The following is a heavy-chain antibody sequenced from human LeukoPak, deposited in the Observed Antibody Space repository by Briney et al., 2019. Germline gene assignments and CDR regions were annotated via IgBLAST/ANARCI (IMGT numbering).Heavy chain of an antibody. CDR3: ARGPDYCSSTSCYLAFDI. D-gene: IGHD2-2*01. J-gene: IGHJ3*02. V-gene: IGHV1-69*13. Sequence: ASVKVSCKASGGTFSSYAISWVRQAPGQGLEWMGGIIPIFGTANYAQKFQGRVTITADESTSTAYMELSSLRSEDTAVYYCARGPDYCSSTSCYLAFDIWGQGTMVTVSS. CDR1: GGTFSSYA. CDR2: IIPIFGTA.